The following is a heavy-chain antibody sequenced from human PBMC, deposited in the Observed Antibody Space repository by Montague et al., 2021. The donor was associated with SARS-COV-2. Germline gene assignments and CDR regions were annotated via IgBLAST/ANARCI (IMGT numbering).Heavy chain of an antibody. CDR3: ARDPWRITIFGVVTRYGMDV. D-gene: IGHD3-3*01. CDR2: IYYSGST. J-gene: IGHJ6*02. Sequence: SETLSLTCTVSGGSISSSSYYWGWIRQAPGRGLEWIGYIYYSGSTNYNPSLKSRVTISVDTSKNQFSLKLSSVTAADTAVYYCARDPWRITIFGVVTRYGMDVWGQGTTVTVSS. V-gene: IGHV4-61*01. CDR1: GGSISSSSYY.